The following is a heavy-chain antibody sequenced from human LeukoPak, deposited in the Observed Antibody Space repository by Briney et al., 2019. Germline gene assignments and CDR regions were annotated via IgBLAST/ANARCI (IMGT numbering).Heavy chain of an antibody. D-gene: IGHD3-10*01. CDR1: GFTFSSYA. CDR2: ISYDGSNK. J-gene: IGHJ4*02. CDR3: ARASDPGSPDY. V-gene: IGHV3-30*04. Sequence: GRSLRLSCAASGFTFSSYAMHWVRQAPGKGLEWVAVISYDGSNKYYADSVKGRFTISRDNSKNTLYLQMNSLRAEDTAVYYCARASDPGSPDYWGQGTLVTVSS.